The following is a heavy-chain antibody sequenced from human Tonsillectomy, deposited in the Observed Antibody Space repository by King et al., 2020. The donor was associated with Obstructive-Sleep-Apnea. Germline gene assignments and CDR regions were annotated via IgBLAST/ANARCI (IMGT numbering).Heavy chain of an antibody. CDR2: FDPEDGET. V-gene: IGHV1-24*01. Sequence: VQLVESGAEVKKPGASVKVSCKVSGYTLSELSMHWVRQAPGKGLEWMGGFDPEDGETIYAQKFQGRVTMTEDTSTGTAYMELSSLKSEDTAVYYCATTPPLVVVVVAPPSNAFDIWGRGTMVTVSS. CDR1: GYTLSELS. J-gene: IGHJ3*02. D-gene: IGHD2-15*01. CDR3: ATTPPLVVVVVAPPSNAFDI.